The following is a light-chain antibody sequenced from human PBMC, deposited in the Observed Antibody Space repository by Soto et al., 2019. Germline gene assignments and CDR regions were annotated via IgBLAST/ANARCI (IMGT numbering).Light chain of an antibody. CDR3: SSYAGSTLV. CDR1: SSDVGGYNY. J-gene: IGLJ2*01. CDR2: EVS. Sequence: QSALTQPPSASGSPGQSVTISCTGTSSDVGGYNYVSWYQQHPGKAPKLMIYEVSKRPSGVPDRFSGSKSGNTASLTVSGLQAEDEAAYYCSSYAGSTLVFGGGTKLTVL. V-gene: IGLV2-8*01.